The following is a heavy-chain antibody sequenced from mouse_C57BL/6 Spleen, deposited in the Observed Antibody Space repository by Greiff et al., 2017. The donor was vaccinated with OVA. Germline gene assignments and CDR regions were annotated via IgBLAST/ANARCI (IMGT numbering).Heavy chain of an antibody. J-gene: IGHJ4*01. CDR3: ASSYYTSYYAMDY. CDR2: IYPRDGST. CDR1: GYTFTSYD. D-gene: IGHD2-12*01. V-gene: IGHV1-85*01. Sequence: VQLQESGPELVKPGASVKLSCKASGYTFTSYDINWVKQTPGQGLEWIGWIYPRDGSTKYNEKFKGKATLTVDTSSSTAYMELHSLTSEDSAVYFCASSYYTSYYAMDYWGQGTSVTVSS.